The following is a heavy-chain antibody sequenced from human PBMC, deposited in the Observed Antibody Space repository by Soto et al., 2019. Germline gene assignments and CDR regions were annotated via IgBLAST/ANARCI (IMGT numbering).Heavy chain of an antibody. V-gene: IGHV3-23*01. Sequence: EVQLLESGGDLVQPGGSLRLSCVASGFTFSSFALSWVRQAPGKGLEWVSGISGSGRTTYYADSVKGRFTISRDNSKNTLFLQMSSLRVDDAAIYYCAKVGTWYEHYWGQGTLVTVSS. CDR1: GFTFSSFA. CDR3: AKVGTWYEHY. D-gene: IGHD6-13*01. CDR2: ISGSGRTT. J-gene: IGHJ4*02.